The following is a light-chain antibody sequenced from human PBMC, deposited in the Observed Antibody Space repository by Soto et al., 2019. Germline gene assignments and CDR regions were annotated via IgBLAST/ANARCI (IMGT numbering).Light chain of an antibody. CDR1: QSISNW. Sequence: DIEVTQSTNTLPAAVGDRVTITCRASQSISNWLAWYQQKPGTAPNLLIYVASSLQSEVPSRFSGSGSGTDFTLTITSLQPEDFATYYCQESYSTPRTFAQGTKLDIK. CDR3: QESYSTPRT. J-gene: IGKJ1*01. CDR2: VAS. V-gene: IGKV1-39*01.